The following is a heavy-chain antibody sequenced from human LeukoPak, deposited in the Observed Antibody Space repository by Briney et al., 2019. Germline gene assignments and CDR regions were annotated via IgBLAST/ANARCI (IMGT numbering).Heavy chain of an antibody. CDR1: GFTFSSYA. CDR2: ISGSGGST. J-gene: IGHJ1*01. CDR3: AKARLQVIGYFQH. D-gene: IGHD2/OR15-2a*01. V-gene: IGHV3-23*01. Sequence: PGGSLRLSCAASGFTFSSYAMSWVRQAPGKGLEWVSAISGSGGSTYYADAVKGRFTISRDNSKNTLYLQMNSLRAEDTAVYYCAKARLQVIGYFQHWGQGTLVTVSS.